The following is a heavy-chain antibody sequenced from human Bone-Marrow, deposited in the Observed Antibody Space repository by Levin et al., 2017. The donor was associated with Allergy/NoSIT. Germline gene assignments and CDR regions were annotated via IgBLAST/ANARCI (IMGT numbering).Heavy chain of an antibody. D-gene: IGHD6-19*01. Sequence: GGSLRLSCAASGFTFSSYAMHWVRQAPGKGLESVAVISYDGSNKYYADSVKGRFTISRDNSKNTLYLQMNSLRAEDTAVYYCARPRSELPSSGWYEFDYWGQGTLVTVSS. J-gene: IGHJ4*02. CDR3: ARPRSELPSSGWYEFDY. CDR1: GFTFSSYA. V-gene: IGHV3-30-3*01. CDR2: ISYDGSNK.